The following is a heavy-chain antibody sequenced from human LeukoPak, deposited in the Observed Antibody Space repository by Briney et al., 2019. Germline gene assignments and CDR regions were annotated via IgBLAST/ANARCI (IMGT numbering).Heavy chain of an antibody. Sequence: GGSLRLSCGASGFTFSSFSMNWVRQAPGRGLEWVSSITPTSSYIYYADSVRGRFTTSRDNAKNSLFLQMDSLSAEDTAVYYCVRLRRSSATGSYYYYYDYWGQGILVTVSS. V-gene: IGHV3-21*01. CDR3: VRLRRSSATGSYYYYYDY. CDR2: ITPTSSYI. J-gene: IGHJ4*02. D-gene: IGHD3-22*01. CDR1: GFTFSSFS.